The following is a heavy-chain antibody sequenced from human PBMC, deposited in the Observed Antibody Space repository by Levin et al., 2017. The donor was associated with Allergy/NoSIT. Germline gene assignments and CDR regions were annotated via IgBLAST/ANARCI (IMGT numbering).Heavy chain of an antibody. CDR1: GFTFDDYA. V-gene: IGHV3-9*01. CDR2: ISWNSGSI. D-gene: IGHD2-2*02. CDR3: AKGNIVVVPAAISEYYFDY. Sequence: GGSLRLSCAASGFTFDDYAMHWVRQAPGKGLEWVSGISWNSGSIGYADSVKGRFTISRDNAKNSLYLQMNSLRAEDTALYYCAKGNIVVVPAAISEYYFDYWGQGTLVTVSS. J-gene: IGHJ4*02.